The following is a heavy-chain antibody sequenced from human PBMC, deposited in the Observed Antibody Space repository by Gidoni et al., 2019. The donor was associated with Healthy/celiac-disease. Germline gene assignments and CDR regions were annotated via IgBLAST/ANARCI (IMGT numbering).Heavy chain of an antibody. CDR2: IKQDGSEK. Sequence: EVQLVESGGGLVQPGGSLRLSCAASGFTFSSYWMSWVRQAPGKGLEWVANIKQDGSEKYYVDSVKGRFTISRDNAKNSLYLQMNSLRAEDTAVYYCARDWGGQQLLVAFDIWGQGTMVTVSS. CDR3: ARDWGGQQLLVAFDI. CDR1: GFTFSSYW. V-gene: IGHV3-7*01. D-gene: IGHD6-13*01. J-gene: IGHJ3*02.